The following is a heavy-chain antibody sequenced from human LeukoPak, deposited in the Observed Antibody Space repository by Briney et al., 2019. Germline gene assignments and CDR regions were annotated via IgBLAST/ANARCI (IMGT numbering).Heavy chain of an antibody. CDR2: IYYSGST. J-gene: IGHJ4*02. CDR1: GGSISSYY. CDR3: ARIPDPYYYDSSGYYFDY. V-gene: IGHV4-59*01. Sequence: KPSETLSLTCTVSGGSISSYYWSWIRQPPGKGLEWIGYIYYSGSTNYNPSLKSRVTISVDTSKNQFSLKLSSVTAADTAVYYCARIPDPYYYDSSGYYFDYWGQGTLVTVSS. D-gene: IGHD3-22*01.